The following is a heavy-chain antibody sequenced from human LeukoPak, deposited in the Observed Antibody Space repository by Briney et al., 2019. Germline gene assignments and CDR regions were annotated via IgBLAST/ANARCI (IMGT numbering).Heavy chain of an antibody. CDR2: ISAYNGNT. CDR1: GYTFTSYG. CDR3: ARDSYYDFWSGYYTGPWFDP. Sequence: ASVKVSCKASGYTFTSYGISWVRQAPGQGLEWMGWISAYNGNTNYAQKLQGRVTMTTDTSPSTAYMELRSLRSDDTAVYYCARDSYYDFWSGYYTGPWFDPWGQGTLVTVSS. D-gene: IGHD3-3*01. J-gene: IGHJ5*02. V-gene: IGHV1-18*01.